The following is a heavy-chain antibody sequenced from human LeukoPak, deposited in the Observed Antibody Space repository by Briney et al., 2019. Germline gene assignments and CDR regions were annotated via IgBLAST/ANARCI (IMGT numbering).Heavy chain of an antibody. CDR3: AKAPRRAPVTSLDY. V-gene: IGHV3-23*01. Sequence: GGSLRLSCAASGFTFSSYAMSWVRQAPGKGLEWVSAISGSGGSTYYADSVKGRFTISRDNSKNTLYLQMNSLRAEDTAVYYCAKAPRRAPVTSLDYWGQGTLVTVSS. CDR1: GFTFSSYA. D-gene: IGHD4-17*01. J-gene: IGHJ4*02. CDR2: ISGSGGST.